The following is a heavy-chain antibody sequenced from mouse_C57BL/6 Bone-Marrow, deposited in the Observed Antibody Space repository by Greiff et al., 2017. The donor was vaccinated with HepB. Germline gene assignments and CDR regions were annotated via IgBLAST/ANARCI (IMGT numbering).Heavy chain of an antibody. J-gene: IGHJ2*01. D-gene: IGHD2-2*01. Sequence: VQLQQSGPELVKPGASVKISCKASGYSFSSSWMNWVKQRPGKGLEWIGRIYPGDGDTNYNGKFKGKATLTADKSSSTAYMQLSSLTSEDSAVYFCASTMVTTGYYWGQGTTLTVSS. CDR2: IYPGDGDT. CDR1: GYSFSSSW. V-gene: IGHV1-82*01. CDR3: ASTMVTTGYY.